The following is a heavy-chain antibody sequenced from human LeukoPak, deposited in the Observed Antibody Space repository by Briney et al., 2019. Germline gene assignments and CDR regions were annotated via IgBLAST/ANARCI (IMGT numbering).Heavy chain of an antibody. CDR1: GFTLRCYE. CDR3: ARGVDTAMEDDWYFDL. Sequence: GSLRLPCAASGFTLRCYEMNWVRQAPGEGLEWVSYISSSGSTIYYADSVKGRFAISRDNAKNSLYLQMNSLRAEDTAVYYCARGVDTAMEDDWYFDLWGRGTLVTVSS. J-gene: IGHJ2*01. V-gene: IGHV3-48*03. D-gene: IGHD5-18*01. CDR2: ISSSGSTI.